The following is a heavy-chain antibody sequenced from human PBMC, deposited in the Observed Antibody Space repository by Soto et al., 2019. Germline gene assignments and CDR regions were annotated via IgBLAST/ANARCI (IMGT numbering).Heavy chain of an antibody. V-gene: IGHV3-21*01. CDR1: GFTFSSYS. CDR2: ISSSSSYI. J-gene: IGHJ4*02. CDR3: ARVLEGGYYDSSGYYLAGGDY. D-gene: IGHD3-22*01. Sequence: EVQLVESGGGLVKPGGSLRLSCAASGFTFSSYSMNWVRQAPGKGLEWVSYISSSSSYIYYADSVKGRFTISRDNAKNSLHLQMNSLRAEDTAVYYCARVLEGGYYDSSGYYLAGGDYWGQGTLVTVSS.